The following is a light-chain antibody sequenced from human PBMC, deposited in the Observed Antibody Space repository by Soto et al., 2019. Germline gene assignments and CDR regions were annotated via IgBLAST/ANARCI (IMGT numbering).Light chain of an antibody. CDR2: RNS. J-gene: IGLJ1*01. Sequence: QSVLTQAPSASDTPGQTVPISCSGSSSNLGTNSAYWYQQLPGTAPKLLIYRNSQRPSGVPERFSGFKSGTSASLIISGLRSEDEAEYYCAAWYDRQGGIYVFGTGTKLTVL. CDR1: SSNLGTNS. V-gene: IGLV1-47*01. CDR3: AAWYDRQGGIYV.